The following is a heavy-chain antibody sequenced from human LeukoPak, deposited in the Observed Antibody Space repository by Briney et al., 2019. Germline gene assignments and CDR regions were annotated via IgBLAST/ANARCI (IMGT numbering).Heavy chain of an antibody. Sequence: PSETLSLTCTVYGGSISSYYWSWIRQPPGKGLEWIGYIYYSGSTNYNPSLKSRVTISVDTSKNQFSLKLSSVTAADTAVYYCAGYDSSGYYDDYFDYWGQGTLVTVSS. CDR3: AGYDSSGYYDDYFDY. CDR2: IYYSGST. D-gene: IGHD3-22*01. CDR1: GGSISSYY. J-gene: IGHJ4*02. V-gene: IGHV4-59*01.